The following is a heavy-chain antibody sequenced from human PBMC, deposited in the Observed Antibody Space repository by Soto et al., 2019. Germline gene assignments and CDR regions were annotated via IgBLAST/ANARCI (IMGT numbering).Heavy chain of an antibody. V-gene: IGHV4-59*01. Sequence: SSEALSLTCTVSGGSISSYYWSWIRQPPGKGLEWIGFIYYSGSTNYNPSLKSRVTISVDTSKNQFSLKLSSVTAADTAVYYCARSRYSGYDSVDYWGQATLVTVSS. D-gene: IGHD5-12*01. CDR1: GGSISSYY. J-gene: IGHJ4*02. CDR3: ARSRYSGYDSVDY. CDR2: IYYSGST.